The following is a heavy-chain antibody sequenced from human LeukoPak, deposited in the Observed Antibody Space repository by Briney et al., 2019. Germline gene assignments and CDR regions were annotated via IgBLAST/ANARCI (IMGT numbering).Heavy chain of an antibody. V-gene: IGHV1-2*02. D-gene: IGHD2-2*01. CDR1: GYTFTTYN. J-gene: IGHJ4*02. CDR3: ARSVVPAALKDY. Sequence: ASVKVSCKASGYTFTTYNINWVRQAPGQGLEWMGWINPNSGGTNYAQKFQGRVTMTRDTSISTAYMELSRLRSDDTAVYYCARSVVPAALKDYWGQGTLVTVSS. CDR2: INPNSGGT.